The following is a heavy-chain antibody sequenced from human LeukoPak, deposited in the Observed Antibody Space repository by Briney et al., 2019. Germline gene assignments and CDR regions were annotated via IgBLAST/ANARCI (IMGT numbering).Heavy chain of an antibody. D-gene: IGHD3-10*01. CDR1: GFSVTNNY. V-gene: IGHV3-53*01. J-gene: IGHJ4*02. Sequence: PGGSLRLSCAVSGFSVTNNYMSWVRQAPGKGLEWVSVFYVGGATYYADSVKGRFTISRDNSKNTVYLQINSLRAEDTAVYYCAREMGSVYFDYWGQGTLVTVSS. CDR3: AREMGSVYFDY. CDR2: FYVGGAT.